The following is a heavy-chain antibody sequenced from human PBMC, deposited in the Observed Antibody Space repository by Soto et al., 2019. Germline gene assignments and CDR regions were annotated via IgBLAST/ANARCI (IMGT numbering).Heavy chain of an antibody. V-gene: IGHV3-23*01. Sequence: GGSLRLSCAASGFSFSSYAMSWVRQAPGKGLEWVSAISGSGGSTYYADSVKGRFTISRDNSKNTLYLQMNSLRAEDTAVYYCAKVSLDSSGYYSYYFDYWGQGTLVTVSS. CDR1: GFSFSSYA. CDR2: ISGSGGST. D-gene: IGHD3-22*01. CDR3: AKVSLDSSGYYSYYFDY. J-gene: IGHJ4*02.